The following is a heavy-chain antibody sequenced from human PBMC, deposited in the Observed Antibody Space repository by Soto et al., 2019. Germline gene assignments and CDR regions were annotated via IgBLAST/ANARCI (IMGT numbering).Heavy chain of an antibody. J-gene: IGHJ4*02. CDR3: ARRYGGTLDY. CDR1: GGSISSYY. V-gene: IGHV4-59*08. CDR2: IYYSGST. D-gene: IGHD4-17*01. Sequence: PSETLSLTCTVSGGSISSYYWSWIRQPPGKGLEWIGYIYYSGSTNYNPSLKSRVTISVDTSKNQFSLKLSSVTAADTAVYDCARRYGGTLDYSGQGTLVTVSS.